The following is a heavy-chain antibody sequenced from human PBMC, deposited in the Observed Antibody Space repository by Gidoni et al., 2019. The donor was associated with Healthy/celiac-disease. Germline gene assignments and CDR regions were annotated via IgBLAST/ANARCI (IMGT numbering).Heavy chain of an antibody. V-gene: IGHV1-3*04. J-gene: IGHJ4*02. Sequence: QVQLVQSGAEVKKPGASVKVSCKASGYTLTSYAMHWVRQAPGQRLEWKGWLNTGNGNTKYSQKFQGRVNITRDTDASTAYMELSSMRSEDTAVDYCARGDDYGGKRRHDDFDYWGQGTLVTVSS. CDR3: ARGDDYGGKRRHDDFDY. CDR2: LNTGNGNT. CDR1: GYTLTSYA. D-gene: IGHD4-17*01.